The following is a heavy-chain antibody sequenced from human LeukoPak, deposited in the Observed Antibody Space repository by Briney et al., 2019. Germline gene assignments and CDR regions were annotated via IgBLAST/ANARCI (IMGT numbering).Heavy chain of an antibody. CDR3: ARSKYYYGSSGEFDP. J-gene: IGHJ5*02. D-gene: IGHD3-22*01. CDR2: INAGNGNA. Sequence: ASVKVSCKASGYTFTNYAMHWVRQAPGQRLEWMGWINAGNGNAKYSQEFKGRTTFTRDTSASTAYMELSSLRSEDMAVYYCARSKYYYGSSGEFDPWGQGTLVTVSS. V-gene: IGHV1-3*03. CDR1: GYTFTNYA.